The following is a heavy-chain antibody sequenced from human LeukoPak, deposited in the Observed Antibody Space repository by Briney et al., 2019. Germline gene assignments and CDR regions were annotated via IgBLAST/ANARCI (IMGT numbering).Heavy chain of an antibody. V-gene: IGHV4-4*07. CDR3: ARDGFTVVGATGFDY. J-gene: IGHJ4*02. Sequence: SETLSLTCTVSGGSISSDYWSWIRQPAGKGLEWIGRIYTSGSTNYNPSLKSRVTISVDKSKNQFSLKLSPVTAADTAVYYCARDGFTVVGATGFDYWGQGTLVTVSS. CDR1: GGSISSDY. D-gene: IGHD1-26*01. CDR2: IYTSGST.